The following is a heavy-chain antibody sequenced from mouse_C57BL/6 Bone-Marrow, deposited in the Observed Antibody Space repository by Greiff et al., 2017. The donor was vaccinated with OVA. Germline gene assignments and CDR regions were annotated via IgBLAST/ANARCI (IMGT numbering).Heavy chain of an antibody. D-gene: IGHD1-1*01. Sequence: QVQLQQPGAELVKPGASVKLSCKASGYSFTSYWMDWVKQRPGQGLEWIGEIDPCDSDTNYNQKVKGKSTLTLDKSSSTAYMQLSNLTSEDTAVYYCAGSELELRAGFADWGQGTLVTVAS. CDR3: AGSELELRAGFAD. J-gene: IGHJ3*01. CDR1: GYSFTSYW. V-gene: IGHV1-69*01. CDR2: IDPCDSDT.